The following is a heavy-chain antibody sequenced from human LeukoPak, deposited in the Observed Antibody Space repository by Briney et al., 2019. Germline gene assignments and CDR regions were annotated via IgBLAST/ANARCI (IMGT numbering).Heavy chain of an antibody. J-gene: IGHJ6*02. V-gene: IGHV4-30-2*01. D-gene: IGHD2-21*01. Sequence: SQTLSLTCAVSGGSISSGGYSWSWIRQPPGKGLEWIGYIYHSGSTYYNPSLKSRVTISVDRSKNQFSLKLSSVTAADTAVYYCARAVNAMVVFGGMDVWGQGTTVTVSS. CDR1: GGSISSGGYS. CDR2: IYHSGST. CDR3: ARAVNAMVVFGGMDV.